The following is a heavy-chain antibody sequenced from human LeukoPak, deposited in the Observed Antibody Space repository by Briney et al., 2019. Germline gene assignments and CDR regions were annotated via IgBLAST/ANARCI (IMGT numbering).Heavy chain of an antibody. J-gene: IGHJ3*02. V-gene: IGHV3-21*01. Sequence: GGSLRLSCAASGFTFSSYSMNWARQAPGKGLEWVSSISSSSSYIYYADSVKGRFTISRDNAKNSLYLQMNSLRAEDTAVYYCAREGIAVAGTSDAFDIWGKGTMVTVSS. CDR1: GFTFSSYS. CDR3: AREGIAVAGTSDAFDI. D-gene: IGHD6-19*01. CDR2: ISSSSSYI.